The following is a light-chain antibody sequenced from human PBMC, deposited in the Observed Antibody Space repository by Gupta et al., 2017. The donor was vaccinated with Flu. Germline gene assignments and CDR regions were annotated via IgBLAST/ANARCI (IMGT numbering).Light chain of an antibody. J-gene: IGLJ1*01. Sequence: QSAPTQPRSVSGSPGQSVTISCTGTSSDVGSSNRVSWYQQRPGKAPKLILYDVTERPSGVPDRFSGSKSGNTASLSISGLQADDDADYYCSSHAGRVTWVFGTGTTVTVL. CDR2: DVT. CDR3: SSHAGRVTWV. V-gene: IGLV2-11*01. CDR1: SSDVGSSNR.